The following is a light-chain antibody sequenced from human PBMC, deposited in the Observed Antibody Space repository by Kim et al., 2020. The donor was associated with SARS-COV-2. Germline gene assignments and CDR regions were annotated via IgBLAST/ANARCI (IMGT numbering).Light chain of an antibody. Sequence: DIQMTQSPSSLSASVGDRVTITCRASQSISSYLNWYQQKLGKAPKLLIYAASSLQSGVPSRFSGSGSGTDFTLTISSLQPEDFATYYCQQSYSTPTTFGQGTKVDIK. J-gene: IGKJ1*01. CDR3: QQSYSTPTT. CDR1: QSISSY. V-gene: IGKV1-39*01. CDR2: AAS.